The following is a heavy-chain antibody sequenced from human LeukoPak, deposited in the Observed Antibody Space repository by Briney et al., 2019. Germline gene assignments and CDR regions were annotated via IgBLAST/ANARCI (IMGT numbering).Heavy chain of an antibody. Sequence: PGGSLRLSCAASGFTFSGSAMHWVRQASGKGLEWVGRIRSRANNYATAYAASLKGRLTISRDDSKNTAYLQMNSLKTEDTAVYYCTNWGSSNYYYYMDVWGKGTTVTVSS. V-gene: IGHV3-73*01. J-gene: IGHJ6*03. CDR1: GFTFSGSA. CDR2: IRSRANNYAT. D-gene: IGHD6-6*01. CDR3: TNWGSSNYYYYMDV.